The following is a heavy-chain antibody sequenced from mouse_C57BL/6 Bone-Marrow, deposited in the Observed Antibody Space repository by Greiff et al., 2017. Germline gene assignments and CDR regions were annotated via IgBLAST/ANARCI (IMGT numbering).Heavy chain of an antibody. CDR2: IDPENGDT. CDR3: TYPYYYDY. V-gene: IGHV14-4*01. J-gene: IGHJ2*01. CDR1: GFNIKDDY. Sequence: VQLKQSGAELVRPGASVKLSCTASGFNIKDDYMHWVQQRPEQGLEWIGWIDPENGDTEYASKFQGKATITADTDSNTAYLQLSSLTSEDTAVYYCTYPYYYDYWGQGTTLTVSS. D-gene: IGHD1-1*01.